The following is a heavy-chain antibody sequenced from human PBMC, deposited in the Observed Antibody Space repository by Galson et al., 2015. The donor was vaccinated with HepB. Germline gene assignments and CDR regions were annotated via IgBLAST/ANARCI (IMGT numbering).Heavy chain of an antibody. D-gene: IGHD3-3*01. Sequence: ETLSLTCTVSGGSISSYYWSWIRQPPGKGLEWIGYIYYSGSTNYNPSLKSRVTISVDTSKNQFSLKLSSVTAADTAVYYCARGYDFWSQTGGYYYGMDVWGQGTTVTVSS. V-gene: IGHV4-59*01. CDR3: ARGYDFWSQTGGYYYGMDV. J-gene: IGHJ6*02. CDR2: IYYSGST. CDR1: GGSISSYY.